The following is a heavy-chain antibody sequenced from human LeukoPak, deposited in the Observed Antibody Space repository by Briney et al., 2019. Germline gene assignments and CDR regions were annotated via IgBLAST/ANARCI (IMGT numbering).Heavy chain of an antibody. V-gene: IGHV4-59*08. Sequence: SETLSLTCTVSGGSISSYYWSWIRQPPGKGLEWIGYIYYSGTTYYNPSLKSRVTISVDTSKNQFSLKLSSVTAADTAVYYCARFNSSWYAFFDFWGQGTLVTVSS. CDR3: ARFNSSWYAFFDF. D-gene: IGHD6-13*01. CDR2: IYYSGTT. J-gene: IGHJ4*02. CDR1: GGSISSYY.